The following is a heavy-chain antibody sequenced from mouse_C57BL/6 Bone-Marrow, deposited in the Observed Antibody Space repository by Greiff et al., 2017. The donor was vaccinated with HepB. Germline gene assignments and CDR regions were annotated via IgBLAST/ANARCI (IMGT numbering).Heavy chain of an antibody. Sequence: EVMLVESGGGLVKPGGSLKLSCAASGFTFSSYAMSWVRQTPEKRLEWVATISDGGSYTYYPDNVKGRFTISRDNAKNTLYLQMSSLKSEDTAMYYCARHGTYSNSFAYWGQGTLVTVSA. CDR1: GFTFSSYA. CDR3: ARHGTYSNSFAY. J-gene: IGHJ3*01. D-gene: IGHD2-5*01. V-gene: IGHV5-4*03. CDR2: ISDGGSYT.